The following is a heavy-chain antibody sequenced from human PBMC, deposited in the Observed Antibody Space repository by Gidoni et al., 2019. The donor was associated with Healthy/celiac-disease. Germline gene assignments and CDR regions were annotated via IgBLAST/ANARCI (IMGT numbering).Heavy chain of an antibody. CDR2: SYSGGST. CDR1: GFTVSSNY. V-gene: IGHV3-66*01. J-gene: IGHJ6*04. Sequence: EVQLVESGGGWVQPGGSLRLYCAASGFTVSSNYMSWVRQAPGKGLEWVSVSYSGGSTYYADSVKGRFTISRDNAKNTLYLQMNSLRAEDTAVYYCARSPTDYYDSSGYPVDVWCKGTTVTVSS. D-gene: IGHD3-22*01. CDR3: ARSPTDYYDSSGYPVDV.